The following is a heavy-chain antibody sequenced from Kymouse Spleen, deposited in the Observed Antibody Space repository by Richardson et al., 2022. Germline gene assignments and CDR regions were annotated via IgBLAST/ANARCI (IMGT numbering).Heavy chain of an antibody. CDR2: IGTAGDT. V-gene: IGHV3-13*01. Sequence: EVQLVESGGGLVQPGGSLRLSCAASGFTFSSYDMHWVRQATGKGLEWVSAIGTAGDTYYPGSVKGRFTISRENAKNSLYLQMNSLRAGDTAVYYCARDRGYDILTGYGYYYYGMDVWGQGTTVTVSS. CDR3: ARDRGYDILTGYGYYYYGMDV. CDR1: GFTFSSYD. D-gene: IGHD3-9*01. J-gene: IGHJ6*02.